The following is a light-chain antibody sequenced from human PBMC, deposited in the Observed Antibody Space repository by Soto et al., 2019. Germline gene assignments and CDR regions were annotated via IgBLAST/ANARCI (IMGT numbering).Light chain of an antibody. CDR3: QQRSNWPPFLT. Sequence: EIVLTQSPATLSLSPGERATLSCRASQSVSSYLAWYQQKPGQAPRLLIYDASNRATGIPARFSGSGSGTDFTLTISSLEAEDFAVYYCQQRSNWPPFLTFGGGTKVEIK. CDR1: QSVSSY. V-gene: IGKV3-11*01. J-gene: IGKJ4*01. CDR2: DAS.